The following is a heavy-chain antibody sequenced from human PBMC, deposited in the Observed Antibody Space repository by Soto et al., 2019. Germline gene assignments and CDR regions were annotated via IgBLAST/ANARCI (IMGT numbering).Heavy chain of an antibody. CDR1: GGSVSSGSYD. CDR3: ASSPPDSSSWYKGAWYFDL. Sequence: QVQLQASGPGLVKPSETLSLTCTVSGGSVSSGSYDWSWIRQPPGKGLEWIGYIYYSGSTNYNPTLKSRVTISVDTSKNQFSLKLSSVTAADTAVYYCASSPPDSSSWYKGAWYFDLWGRGTLVTVSS. V-gene: IGHV4-61*01. CDR2: IYYSGST. D-gene: IGHD6-13*01. J-gene: IGHJ2*01.